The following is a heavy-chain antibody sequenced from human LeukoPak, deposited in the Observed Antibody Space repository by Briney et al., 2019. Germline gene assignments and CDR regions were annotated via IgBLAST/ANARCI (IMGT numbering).Heavy chain of an antibody. CDR3: ARSVEGYCSGDNCFSYSYYMDV. CDR2: INPNSGGT. V-gene: IGHV1-2*02. J-gene: IGHJ6*03. Sequence: ASVKVSGKASGYTFTGYYMHWVRQAPGQGLEWMGWINPNSGGTNYAQKFQGRVTMTRDTSISTAYMELSRLRSDDTAVYYCARSVEGYCSGDNCFSYSYYMDVWGKGTTVTVSS. CDR1: GYTFTGYY. D-gene: IGHD2-15*01.